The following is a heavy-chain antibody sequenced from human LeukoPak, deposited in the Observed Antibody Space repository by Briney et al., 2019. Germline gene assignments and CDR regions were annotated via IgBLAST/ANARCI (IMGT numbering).Heavy chain of an antibody. J-gene: IGHJ4*02. CDR1: GGSISSGGYY. CDR3: ARRGNCGFFDY. CDR2: IYYSGST. Sequence: SETLSLTCTVSGGSISSGGYYWSWIRQHPGKGLEWIGYIYYSGSTYYNPSLRSRVTISVDTSQNQFSLKLSSVTAADTAVYYCARRGNCGFFDYWGRGTLATVSS. D-gene: IGHD1-7*01. V-gene: IGHV4-31*03.